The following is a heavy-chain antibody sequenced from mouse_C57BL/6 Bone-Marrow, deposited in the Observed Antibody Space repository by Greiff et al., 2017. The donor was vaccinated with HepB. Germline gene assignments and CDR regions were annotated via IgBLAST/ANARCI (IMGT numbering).Heavy chain of an antibody. V-gene: IGHV5-4*01. Sequence: EVKVEESGGGLVKPGGSLKLSCAASGFTFSSYAMSWVRQTPEKSLEWVATISDGGSYTSVPDNVKGRFTISRDNAKNNLYLQMSHLKSEDTAMYYCARDRGPYYGNYGWFAYWGQGTLVTVSA. CDR2: ISDGGSYT. J-gene: IGHJ3*01. CDR1: GFTFSSYA. D-gene: IGHD2-10*01. CDR3: ARDRGPYYGNYGWFAY.